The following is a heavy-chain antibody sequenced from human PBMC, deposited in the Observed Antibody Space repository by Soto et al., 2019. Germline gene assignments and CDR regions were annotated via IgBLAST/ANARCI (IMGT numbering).Heavy chain of an antibody. CDR1: GGSIGGGGSS. CDR3: ARVPDR. D-gene: IGHD2-2*01. Sequence: SETLCLTCGVSGGSIGGGGSSWSWIRQPPGKGLEWIGYIYHSGSTYYNPSLKSRVTISVDRSKNQFSLKLSSVTAADTAVYYCARVPDRWGQGTLVTVSS. J-gene: IGHJ5*02. CDR2: IYHSGST. V-gene: IGHV4-30-2*01.